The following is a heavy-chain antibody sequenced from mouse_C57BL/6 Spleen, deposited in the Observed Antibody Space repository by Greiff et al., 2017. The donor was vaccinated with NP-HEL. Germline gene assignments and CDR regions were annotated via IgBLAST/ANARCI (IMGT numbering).Heavy chain of an antibody. Sequence: DVQLVESEGGLVQPGSSMKLSCTASGFTFSDYYMAWVRQVPEKGLEWVANINYDGSSTYYLDSLKSRFIISRDNAKNILYLKMSSLKSEDTATYYCARDRGDLDYWGQGTTLTVSS. V-gene: IGHV5-16*01. J-gene: IGHJ2*01. CDR2: INYDGSST. D-gene: IGHD3-1*01. CDR1: GFTFSDYY. CDR3: ARDRGDLDY.